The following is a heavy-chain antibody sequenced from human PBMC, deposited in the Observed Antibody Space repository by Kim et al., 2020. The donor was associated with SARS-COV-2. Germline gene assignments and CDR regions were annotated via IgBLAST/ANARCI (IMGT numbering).Heavy chain of an antibody. J-gene: IGHJ4*02. D-gene: IGHD2-21*02. Sequence: SVKVSCKASGFTFTSSAVQWVRQVRGQRLEWIGWIVVGSGNTNYAQKFQERVTITGDMSTSTAYMELSSLRSEDTAVYYCAAPVVTADDGYFDYWGQGTLVTVSS. CDR2: IVVGSGNT. V-gene: IGHV1-58*01. CDR1: GFTFTSSA. CDR3: AAPVVTADDGYFDY.